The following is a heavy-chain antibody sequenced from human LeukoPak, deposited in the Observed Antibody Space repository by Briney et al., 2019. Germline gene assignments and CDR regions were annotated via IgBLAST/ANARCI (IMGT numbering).Heavy chain of an antibody. CDR1: GGSISSGGYY. J-gene: IGHJ6*02. CDR2: IYYSGST. CDR3: ARDRTGTTAYYYGMDV. D-gene: IGHD1-1*01. V-gene: IGHV4-31*03. Sequence: PSQTLSLTCTVSGGSISSGGYYWSWIRQHPGKGLEWIGYIYYSGSTYYNPSLKSRVTISVDTSKNQFSLKLSSVTAADTAVYYCARDRTGTTAYYYGMDVWGQGTTVTVSS.